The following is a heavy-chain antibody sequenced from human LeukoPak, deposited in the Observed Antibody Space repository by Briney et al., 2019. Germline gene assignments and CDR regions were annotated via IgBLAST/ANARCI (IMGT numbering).Heavy chain of an antibody. CDR3: ARVRGCSSTSCYTLDHNWFDP. CDR1: GGSISSYY. D-gene: IGHD2-2*02. J-gene: IGHJ5*02. V-gene: IGHV4-59*01. Sequence: SETLSLTCTVSGGSISSYYWSWIRQTPGKGLEWIGYIYYSGSSNYNPSLKSRVTISVDTSKNQFSLKLSSVTAADTAVYYCARVRGCSSTSCYTLDHNWFDPWGQGTLVTVSS. CDR2: IYYSGSS.